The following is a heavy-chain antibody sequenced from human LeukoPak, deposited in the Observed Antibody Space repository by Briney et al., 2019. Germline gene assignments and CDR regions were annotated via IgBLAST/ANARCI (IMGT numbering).Heavy chain of an antibody. CDR2: IYYSGST. D-gene: IGHD6-13*01. Sequence: PSETLSLTCTVSGGSISSSSYYWGWIRQPPGKGLEWIGSIYYSGSTYYNPSLKSRVTISVDTSKNQFSLNLRSVTPEDTAVYYCARNLIPEQLVLNFWGQGTLVTVSS. V-gene: IGHV4-39*07. CDR1: GGSISSSSYY. J-gene: IGHJ4*02. CDR3: ARNLIPEQLVLNF.